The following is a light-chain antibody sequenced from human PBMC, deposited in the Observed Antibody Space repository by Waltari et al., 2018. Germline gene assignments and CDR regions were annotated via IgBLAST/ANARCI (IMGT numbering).Light chain of an antibody. Sequence: DIQMTQSPSSLSASVEDRVTISCRASQNISAYLNWYQQKPGKAPKLLIYATSSLQSGVPSRFSGSGSGAHFTLTINSLQPEDFATYYCQQSYTTPRTFGQGTNLEI. J-gene: IGKJ2*01. CDR2: ATS. V-gene: IGKV1-39*01. CDR3: QQSYTTPRT. CDR1: QNISAY.